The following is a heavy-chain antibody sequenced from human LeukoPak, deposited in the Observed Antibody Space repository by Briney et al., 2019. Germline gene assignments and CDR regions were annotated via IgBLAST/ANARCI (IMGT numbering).Heavy chain of an antibody. CDR3: ARWGIAVAGYYFDY. D-gene: IGHD6-19*01. J-gene: IGHJ4*02. CDR1: GGTFSSYA. V-gene: IGHV1-69*06. CDR2: IIPILGTA. Sequence: SVKVSCKASGGTFSSYAISWVRQAPGQGLEWMGGIIPILGTANYAQKFQGRVTITADKSTSIAYMELSSLRSEDTAVYYCARWGIAVAGYYFDYWGQGTLVTVSS.